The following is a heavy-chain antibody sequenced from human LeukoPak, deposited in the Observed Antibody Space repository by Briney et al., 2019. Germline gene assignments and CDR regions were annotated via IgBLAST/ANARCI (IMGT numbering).Heavy chain of an antibody. CDR3: ARDLAYCGGDCYSPLDYYYYYMDV. J-gene: IGHJ6*03. CDR2: INSDGSST. Sequence: PGGSLRLSCAASGFTFSSYWMHWVRQARGKGLVWVSRINSDGSSTSYADSVKGRFTISRDNAKNTLYLQMNSLRAEDTAVYYCARDLAYCGGDCYSPLDYYYYYMDVWGKGTTVTVSS. CDR1: GFTFSSYW. V-gene: IGHV3-74*01. D-gene: IGHD2-21*02.